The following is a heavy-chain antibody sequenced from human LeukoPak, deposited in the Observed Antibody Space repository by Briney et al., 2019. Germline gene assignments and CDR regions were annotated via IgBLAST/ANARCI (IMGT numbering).Heavy chain of an antibody. V-gene: IGHV3-30*18. CDR2: ISYDGSNK. CDR1: GFTFSSYS. CDR3: AKDYNYGSGSYYIYYYYGMDV. Sequence: GGSLRLSCAASGFTFSSYSMNWVRQAPGKGLEWVAVISYDGSNKYYADSVKGRFTISRDNSKNTLYLQMNSLRAEDTAVYYCAKDYNYGSGSYYIYYYYGMDVWGQGTTVTVSS. D-gene: IGHD3-10*01. J-gene: IGHJ6*02.